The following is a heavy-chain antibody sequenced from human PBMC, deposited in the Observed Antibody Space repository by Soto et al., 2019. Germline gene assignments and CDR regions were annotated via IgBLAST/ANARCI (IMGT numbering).Heavy chain of an antibody. CDR2: IDSDGTST. J-gene: IGHJ5*02. CDR1: GFTFSSYW. Sequence: EVQLVDSGGGLVQPGGSLRLSCAGSGFTFSSYWMHWVRHVPGKGLLWVSRIDSDGTSTNYADSVKGRFTIARDNAKNTLYLQMNSLRAEDTGVYYCARVGGYNWFDTWGQGTLVTVSS. V-gene: IGHV3-74*01. CDR3: ARVGGYNWFDT.